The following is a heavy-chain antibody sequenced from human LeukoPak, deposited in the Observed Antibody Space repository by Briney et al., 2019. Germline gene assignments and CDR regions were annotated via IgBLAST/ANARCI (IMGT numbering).Heavy chain of an antibody. CDR2: IRSKAYGGTT. J-gene: IGHJ4*02. CDR3: TRALDPYSGSPDY. V-gene: IGHV3-49*03. CDR1: GFTFGDYA. D-gene: IGHD1-26*01. Sequence: GGSLRLSCTASGFTFGDYAMGWFRQAPGKGLEWVGFIRSKAYGGTTEYAASVKGRFTISRDDSKSIAYLQMNSLKTEDTAVYYCTRALDPYSGSPDYWGQGTLVTVSS.